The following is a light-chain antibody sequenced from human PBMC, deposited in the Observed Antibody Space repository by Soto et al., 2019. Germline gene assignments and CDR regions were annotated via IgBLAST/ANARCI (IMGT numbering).Light chain of an antibody. Sequence: QSVLTQSPSASGTPGQRATISCSGSRSNIGRNFAYWYQHVPGTAPRLLIQRNNERPSGVPDRFSGSKSGTSVSLAISGLRSDDEATYYCVAWDDTLDAQVFGGGTKVTVL. CDR2: RNN. V-gene: IGLV1-47*01. J-gene: IGLJ3*02. CDR1: RSNIGRNF. CDR3: VAWDDTLDAQV.